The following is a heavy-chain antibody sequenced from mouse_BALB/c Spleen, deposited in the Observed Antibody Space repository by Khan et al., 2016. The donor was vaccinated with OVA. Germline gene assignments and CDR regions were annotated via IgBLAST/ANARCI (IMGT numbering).Heavy chain of an antibody. CDR1: GYSITSDYA. CDR3: ARVYGGDFDY. V-gene: IGHV3-2*02. CDR2: ISYSGNT. J-gene: IGHJ2*01. D-gene: IGHD1-1*01. Sequence: EVELVESGPGLVKPSQSLSLICTVTGYSITSDYAWNWIRQFPGNKLEWMGFISYSGNTKYNPSLKSRISITRDTSKNQFFLQLNSVTTEDTATDYCARVYGGDFDYWGHGTTLTVSS.